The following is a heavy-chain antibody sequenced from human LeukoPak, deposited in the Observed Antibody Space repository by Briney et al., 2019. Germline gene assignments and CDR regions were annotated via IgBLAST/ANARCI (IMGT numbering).Heavy chain of an antibody. CDR2: INSDGSST. CDR1: GFTISSYW. Sequence: GGSLRLSCAASGFTISSYWMHWVRQAPGKGPVWVSRINSDGSSTSYADSVKGRFTISRDNAKNTLYLQMNSLRAEDTAVYYCARDTSDSWYPWGQGTLATVSS. CDR3: ARDTSDSWYP. D-gene: IGHD6-13*01. J-gene: IGHJ5*02. V-gene: IGHV3-74*01.